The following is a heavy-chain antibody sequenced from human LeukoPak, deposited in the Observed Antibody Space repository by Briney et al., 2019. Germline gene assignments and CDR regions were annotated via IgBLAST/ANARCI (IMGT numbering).Heavy chain of an antibody. J-gene: IGHJ6*03. CDR1: GFTFSSYA. Sequence: PGGSLRLSCAASGFTFSSYAMHWVRQAPGKGLEWVAVISYDGSNKYYADSVKGRFTISRDNSKNTLYLQMNSLSAEDTAVYYCAKAGVGPTGYYYYYMDVWGKGTTVTVSS. D-gene: IGHD1-26*01. CDR3: AKAGVGPTGYYYYYMDV. V-gene: IGHV3-30-3*01. CDR2: ISYDGSNK.